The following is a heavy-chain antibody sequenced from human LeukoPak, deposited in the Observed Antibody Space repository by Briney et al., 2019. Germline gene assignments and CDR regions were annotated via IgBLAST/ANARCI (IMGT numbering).Heavy chain of an antibody. CDR2: IKQDGSEK. CDR1: GFTFSSYW. CDR3: ARDSRYYYDSSGYPSGY. D-gene: IGHD3-22*01. Sequence: PGGSLRLSCAASGFTFSSYWMSWVRQAPGKGLEWVANIKQDGSEKYYVDSVKGRFTISRDNAKNSLYLQTNSLRAEDTAVYYCARDSRYYYDSSGYPSGYWGQGTLVTVSS. V-gene: IGHV3-7*01. J-gene: IGHJ4*02.